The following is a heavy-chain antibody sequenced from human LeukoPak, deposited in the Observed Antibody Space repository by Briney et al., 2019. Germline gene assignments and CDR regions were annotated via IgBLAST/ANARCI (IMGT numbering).Heavy chain of an antibody. J-gene: IGHJ3*02. Sequence: GGSLRLSCAAPGFTFSSYGMHWVRQAPGKGLEWVAVISYDGSNKYYADSVKGRFTISRDNSKNTLYLQMNSLRAEDTAVYYCAKAPGWEPPGMETLGAFDIWGQGTMVTVSS. CDR3: AKAPGWEPPGMETLGAFDI. CDR2: ISYDGSNK. V-gene: IGHV3-30*18. D-gene: IGHD1-26*01. CDR1: GFTFSSYG.